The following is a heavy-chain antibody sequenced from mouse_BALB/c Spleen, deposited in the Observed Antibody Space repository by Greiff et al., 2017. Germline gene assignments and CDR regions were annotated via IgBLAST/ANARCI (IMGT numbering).Heavy chain of an antibody. CDR2: ISSGGSYT. V-gene: IGHV5-6-4*01. CDR1: GFTFSSYT. J-gene: IGHJ1*01. D-gene: IGHD4-1*01. CDR3: TRASNWDEGYFDV. Sequence: EVKVVESGGGLVKPGGSLKLSCAASGFTFSSYTMSWVRQTPEKRLEWVATISSGGSYTYYPDSVKGRFTISRDNAKNTLYLQMSSLKSEDTAMYYCTRASNWDEGYFDVWGAGTTVTVSS.